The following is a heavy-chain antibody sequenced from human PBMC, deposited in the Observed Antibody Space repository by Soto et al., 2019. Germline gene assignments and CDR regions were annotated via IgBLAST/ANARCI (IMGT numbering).Heavy chain of an antibody. CDR3: ARWKTYYDILTGYYKGPFDY. Sequence: QVQLQESGPGLVKPSQTLSLTCTVSGGSISSGDYYWSWIRRPPGKGLEWIGYIYYSGSTYYNPSLKSRVTISVDTSKNQFSLKLSSVTAADTAVYYCARWKTYYDILTGYYKGPFDYWGQGTLVTVSS. CDR2: IYYSGST. J-gene: IGHJ4*02. CDR1: GGSISSGDYY. V-gene: IGHV4-30-4*01. D-gene: IGHD3-9*01.